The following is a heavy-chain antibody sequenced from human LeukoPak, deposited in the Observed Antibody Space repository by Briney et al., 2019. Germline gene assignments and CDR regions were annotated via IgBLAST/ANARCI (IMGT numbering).Heavy chain of an antibody. J-gene: IGHJ4*02. CDR2: ISGSGGST. CDR1: GFTLSSYS. D-gene: IGHD6-13*01. V-gene: IGHV3-23*01. CDR3: AKAPAGSSWYVFDY. Sequence: GGSLRLSCAASGFTLSSYSVNWVRQAPGKGLEWVSAISGSGGSTYYADSVKGRFTISRDNSKNALYLQMNSLRAEDTAVYYCAKAPAGSSWYVFDYWGQGTLVTVSS.